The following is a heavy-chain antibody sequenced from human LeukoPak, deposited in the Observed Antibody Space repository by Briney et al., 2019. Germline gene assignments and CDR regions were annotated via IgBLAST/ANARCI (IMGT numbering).Heavy chain of an antibody. V-gene: IGHV3-48*03. D-gene: IGHD2-15*01. Sequence: GGSLRLSCAASGFTFSSYEMNWVRQAPGKGLEWVSYISSSGSTIYYADSVKGRFTISRDNAKKSLYPQMNSLRAEDTAVYYCARDSLYCSGGSCYSWNFDYWGQGTLVTVSS. CDR2: ISSSGSTI. CDR3: ARDSLYCSGGSCYSWNFDY. J-gene: IGHJ4*02. CDR1: GFTFSSYE.